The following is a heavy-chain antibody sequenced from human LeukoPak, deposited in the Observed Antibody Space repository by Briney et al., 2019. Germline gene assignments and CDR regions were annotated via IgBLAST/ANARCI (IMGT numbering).Heavy chain of an antibody. J-gene: IGHJ4*02. Sequence: SETLSLTCTVSGGSISSSSYYWGWIRQPPGKGLEWIGEVYHSGDTNYNPSLRSRVTISADKSNNQFSLRLNSVTAADTAVFYCARGEERGSGTVHFDFWGQGILVTVSS. D-gene: IGHD3-10*01. CDR3: ARGEERGSGTVHFDF. CDR2: VYHSGDT. CDR1: GGSISSSSYY. V-gene: IGHV4-61*05.